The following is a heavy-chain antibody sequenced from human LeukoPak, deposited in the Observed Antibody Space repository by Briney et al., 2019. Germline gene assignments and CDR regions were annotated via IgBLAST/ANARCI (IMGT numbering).Heavy chain of an antibody. V-gene: IGHV3-23*01. CDR2: ITGRGEST. CDR3: ARQMATILDGILDY. CDR1: GFTFSSYG. D-gene: IGHD5-24*01. Sequence: GGSLRLSCAASGFTFSSYGMNWVRQAPGKGLEWVSGITGRGESTYYADSVKGRFTISRDNSKNTLYLQMNSLKTEDTALYYCARQMATILDGILDYWGQGALVTVSS. J-gene: IGHJ4*02.